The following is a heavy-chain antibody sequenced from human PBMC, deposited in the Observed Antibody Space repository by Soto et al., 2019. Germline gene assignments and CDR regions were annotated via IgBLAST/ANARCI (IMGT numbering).Heavy chain of an antibody. CDR2: VDSSGTT. J-gene: IGHJ4*02. Sequence: SETLSLTCTVSNGPISSYSWGWIRQPAGKGLEWVGRVDSSGTTSYNPSLKSRATVSVDTSKNQFSLKLSSVTAADTAFYYCARYYRSLRYFDYWGQGSLVTVSS. V-gene: IGHV4-4*07. D-gene: IGHD3-10*01. CDR1: NGPISSYS. CDR3: ARYYRSLRYFDY.